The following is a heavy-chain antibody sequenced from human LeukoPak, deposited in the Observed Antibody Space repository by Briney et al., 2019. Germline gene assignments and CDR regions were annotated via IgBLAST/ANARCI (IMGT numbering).Heavy chain of an antibody. D-gene: IGHD4-17*01. CDR2: MYNSGST. Sequence: SETLSLTCTVSGGYISGSYWSWIRQPPGKGLEWIAYMYNSGSTNYNPSLKSRVTISIDTSKNQFSLKLSSLTAADTAIYYCARGIESYGDYGYWGQGILVTVSS. CDR1: GGYISGSY. J-gene: IGHJ4*02. V-gene: IGHV4-59*01. CDR3: ARGIESYGDYGY.